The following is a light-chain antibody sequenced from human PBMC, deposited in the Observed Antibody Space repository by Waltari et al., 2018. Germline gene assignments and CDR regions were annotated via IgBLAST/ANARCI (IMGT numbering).Light chain of an antibody. CDR1: HIGRKR. V-gene: IGLV3-21*03. CDR2: DDS. CDR3: QVWDSSSDHV. J-gene: IGLJ1*01. Sequence: SYVLTQPPSESVAPGKTARITCVGNHIGRKRVHWYQQKPGQAPVLVVYDDSDRPSGIPERFSGSNSGNTATLTISRVEAGDEADYYCQVWDSSSDHVFGTGTKVTVL.